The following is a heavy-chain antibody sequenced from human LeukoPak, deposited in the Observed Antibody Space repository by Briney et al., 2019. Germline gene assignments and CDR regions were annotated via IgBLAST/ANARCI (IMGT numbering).Heavy chain of an antibody. Sequence: GASVKVSCKASGYTFTSYYIHWVRQAPGQGLEWVGKINPSGDSTNYAQKLQGRVNVTTDTSTSTAYMELRSLRSDDTAVYYCARGYQAVAGKPYYYYYMDVWGKGTTVTISS. CDR3: ARGYQAVAGKPYYYYYMDV. CDR1: GYTFTSYY. V-gene: IGHV1-46*01. D-gene: IGHD6-19*01. J-gene: IGHJ6*03. CDR2: INPSGDST.